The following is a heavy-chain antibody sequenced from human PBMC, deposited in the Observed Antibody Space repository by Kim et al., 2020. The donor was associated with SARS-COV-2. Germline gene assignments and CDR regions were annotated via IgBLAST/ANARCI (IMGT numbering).Heavy chain of an antibody. CDR2: IIPIFGTA. Sequence: SVKVSCKASGGTFSSYAISWVRQAPGQGLEWMGGIIPIFGTANYAQKFQGRVTITADESTSTAYMELSSLRSEDTAVYYCARAGHIAVAGKIRALYGMDVWGQGTTVTVSS. V-gene: IGHV1-69*13. CDR1: GGTFSSYA. D-gene: IGHD6-19*01. J-gene: IGHJ6*02. CDR3: ARAGHIAVAGKIRALYGMDV.